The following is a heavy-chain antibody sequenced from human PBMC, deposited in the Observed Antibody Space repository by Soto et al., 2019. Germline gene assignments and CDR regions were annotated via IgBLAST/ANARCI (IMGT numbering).Heavy chain of an antibody. CDR2: IRNRPNSYTT. CDR1: GFTFSDHY. CDR3: VRDSGRGFYFDY. D-gene: IGHD3-10*01. Sequence: EVQLVESGGGLVQPGGSLRLSCAASGFTFSDHYMDWVRQAPGKGLEWVGRIRNRPNSYTTQYAASVKGRFAVLRDDSENLVYLQMNALKTEDPAVYYCVRDSGRGFYFDYWGQGAQVTVSS. J-gene: IGHJ4*02. V-gene: IGHV3-72*01.